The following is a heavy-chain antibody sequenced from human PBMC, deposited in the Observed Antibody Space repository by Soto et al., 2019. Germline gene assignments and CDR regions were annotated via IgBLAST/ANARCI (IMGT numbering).Heavy chain of an antibody. J-gene: IGHJ6*02. CDR3: ARDLVVVVPAAMRYYYYGMDV. CDR1: GGSISSYY. CDR2: IYYSGST. V-gene: IGHV4-59*01. Sequence: SETLSLTCTVSGGSISSYYWSWIRQPPGKGLEWIGYIYYSGSTNYNPSLKSRVTISVDTSKNQFSLKLSSVTAADTAVYYCARDLVVVVPAAMRYYYYGMDVWGQGTTVTVSS. D-gene: IGHD2-2*01.